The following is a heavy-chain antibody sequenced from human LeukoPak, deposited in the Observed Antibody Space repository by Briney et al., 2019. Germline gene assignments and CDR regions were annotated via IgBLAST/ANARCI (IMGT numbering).Heavy chain of an antibody. V-gene: IGHV3-23*01. CDR2: ICANGGSS. D-gene: IGHD2-8*02. J-gene: IGHJ6*02. CDR1: GFTFSTFA. Sequence: GGSLRLSCAASGFTFSTFAMCWVRQAPGKGPEWVSGICANGGSSTYADSVRGRFTSSRDNSRNMLYLQMSSLRVDDTATYYCTKSTDYWYYGMYVWGQGNTVTVSS. CDR3: TKSTDYWYYGMYV.